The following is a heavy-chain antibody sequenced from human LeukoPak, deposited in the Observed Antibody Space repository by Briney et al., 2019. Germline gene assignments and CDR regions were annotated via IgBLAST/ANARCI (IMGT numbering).Heavy chain of an antibody. V-gene: IGHV4-59*11. Sequence: SETLSLTCTVSGGSISSQYWSWIRQPPGKGLEWIGYIYYSGSTNYNPSLKSRVTIPVDTSKNQFSLKLSSVTAADTAVYYCAREYGGYSYGYGYYYYYMDVWGKGTTVTVSS. J-gene: IGHJ6*03. CDR2: IYYSGST. D-gene: IGHD5-18*01. CDR1: GGSISSQY. CDR3: AREYGGYSYGYGYYYYYMDV.